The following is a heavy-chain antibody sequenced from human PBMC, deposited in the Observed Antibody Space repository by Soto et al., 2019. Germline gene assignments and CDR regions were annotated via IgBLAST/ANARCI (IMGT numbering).Heavy chain of an antibody. CDR1: GYTLTELS. J-gene: IGHJ1*01. CDR2: FDPEDGET. CDR3: ARLDGHLPGLGYFQH. V-gene: IGHV1-24*01. Sequence: ASVKVSCKVSGYTLTELSMHWVRQAPGKGLEWMGGFDPEDGETIYAQKIQGRVTMTEDTSTDTAYKELSSLRSEDTAVYYSARLDGHLPGLGYFQHWGQGTLVTVSS. D-gene: IGHD2-2*03.